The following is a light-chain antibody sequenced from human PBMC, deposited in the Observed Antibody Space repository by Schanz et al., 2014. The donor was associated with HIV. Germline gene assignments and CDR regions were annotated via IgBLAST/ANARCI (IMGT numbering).Light chain of an antibody. Sequence: ETVLTQSPGSLSLSPGERATLSCRASQSLGGSQLAWYQHKPGQAPRLLIYGASSRATGIPDRFSGSGSGTDFTLTISRLEPEDFAVYYCQQYGSSPPFTFGPGTKVDLK. CDR1: QSLGGSQ. J-gene: IGKJ3*01. V-gene: IGKV3-20*01. CDR2: GAS. CDR3: QQYGSSPPFT.